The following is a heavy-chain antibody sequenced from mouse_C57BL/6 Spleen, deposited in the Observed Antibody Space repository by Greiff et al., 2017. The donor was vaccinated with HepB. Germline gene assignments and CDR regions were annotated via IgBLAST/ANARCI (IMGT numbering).Heavy chain of an antibody. CDR3: ARDYCCSSYAMDY. CDR1: GYTFTSYW. Sequence: QVQLQQPGTELVKPGASVKLSCTASGYTFTSYWMHWVQQRPGQGLEWIGNINPSNGGTNYNEKFKSKVTLTVDKSTSTAYMQLSSLTSEDSAVYYCARDYCCSSYAMDYWGQGTSVTVSS. D-gene: IGHD1-1*01. J-gene: IGHJ4*01. V-gene: IGHV1-53*01. CDR2: INPSNGGT.